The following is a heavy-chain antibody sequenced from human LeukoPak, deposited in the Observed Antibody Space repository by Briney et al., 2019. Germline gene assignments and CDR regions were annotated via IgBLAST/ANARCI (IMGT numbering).Heavy chain of an antibody. CDR2: IYYSGST. CDR1: GGSISSYY. J-gene: IGHJ5*02. D-gene: IGHD6-13*01. CDR3: ARAARAVPGTCNWFDP. Sequence: SETLSLTCTVSGGSISSYYWSWIRQPPGKGLEWIGYIYYSGSTYYNPSLKSRVTISVDTSKRQFSLKLSSVTAADTAVYYCARAARAVPGTCNWFDPWGQGTLVTVSS. V-gene: IGHV4-59*08.